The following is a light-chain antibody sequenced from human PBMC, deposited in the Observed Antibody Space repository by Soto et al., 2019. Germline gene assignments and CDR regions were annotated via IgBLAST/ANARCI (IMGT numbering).Light chain of an antibody. CDR1: NSDVGGYNY. Sequence: QSALTQPASISGSPGQSITISCTGTNSDVGGYNYVSWYQQYPGKAPKLMIYDVDNRPSGVSYRFSGSKSGKTASLTISGLQAEYEAEYYCSSYTTSSTVVFGGGTKLTVL. J-gene: IGLJ2*01. V-gene: IGLV2-14*01. CDR2: DVD. CDR3: SSYTTSSTVV.